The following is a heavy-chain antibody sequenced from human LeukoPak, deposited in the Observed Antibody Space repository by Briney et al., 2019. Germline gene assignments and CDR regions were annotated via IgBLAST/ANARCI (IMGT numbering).Heavy chain of an antibody. Sequence: SGGSLRLSCEASGYSLSNHEMNWVRQAPGKGLEWLSYINSGGTTKYYADSVKGRFTISRDNAKNSLYLQMNSLTADDTAVYYCARDRPRSDSYYVFDFWGQGNLVIVSS. V-gene: IGHV3-48*03. CDR1: GYSLSNHE. CDR2: INSGGTTK. J-gene: IGHJ4*02. CDR3: ARDRPRSDSYYVFDF. D-gene: IGHD3-10*01.